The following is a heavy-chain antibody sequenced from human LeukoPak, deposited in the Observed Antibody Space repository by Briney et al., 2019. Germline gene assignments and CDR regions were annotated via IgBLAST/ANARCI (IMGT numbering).Heavy chain of an antibody. Sequence: GGSLRLSCATSGFTFTSHAMTWVRQAPGRGLNWVSGISGGGNTTYYTDSVKGRFAIYRDNSRNTLCLQMNSLRAEDTAVYFCAKGWATVPNDYWGQGTLVTVSS. D-gene: IGHD4-17*01. CDR3: AKGWATVPNDY. J-gene: IGHJ4*02. CDR1: GFTFTSHA. CDR2: ISGGGNTT. V-gene: IGHV3-23*01.